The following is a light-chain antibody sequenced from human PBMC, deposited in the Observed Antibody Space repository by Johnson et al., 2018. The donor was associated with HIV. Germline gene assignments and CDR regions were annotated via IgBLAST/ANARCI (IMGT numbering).Light chain of an antibody. J-gene: IGLJ1*01. CDR3: GTWDNSLSVFV. V-gene: IGLV1-51*01. Sequence: QSVLTQPPSVSAAAGQKVTISCSGSSSNIGNNYVAWYQQVPGTAPKLLIYDNNRRPSGVPDRFSGSKSGTSATLGITGLQTGDDADYYCGTWDNSLSVFVFGTGTKVTVL. CDR1: SSNIGNNY. CDR2: DNN.